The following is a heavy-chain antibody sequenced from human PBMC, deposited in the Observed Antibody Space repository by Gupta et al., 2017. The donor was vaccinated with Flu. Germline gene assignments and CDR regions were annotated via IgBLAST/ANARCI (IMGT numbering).Heavy chain of an antibody. CDR3: VKDFAPTWKEPDYGLDV. V-gene: IGHV3-30*18. D-gene: IGHD1-1*01. Sequence: TFNGYGMHWVRQAPGRGLEWVALISYDGAKEYYGDSVKGRFIISRDNSKNTLYLQMNSLRDEDTAVYYCVKDFAPTWKEPDYGLDVWGQGTKVIVS. CDR1: TFNGYG. J-gene: IGHJ6*02. CDR2: ISYDGAKE.